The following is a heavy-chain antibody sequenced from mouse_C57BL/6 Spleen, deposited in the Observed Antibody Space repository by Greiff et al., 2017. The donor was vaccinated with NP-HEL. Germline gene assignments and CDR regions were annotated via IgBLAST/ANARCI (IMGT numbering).Heavy chain of an antibody. D-gene: IGHD2-1*01. V-gene: IGHV3-6*01. Sequence: EVQLVESGPGLVKPSQSLSLTCSVTGYSITSGYYWNWIRQFPGNKLEWMGYISYDGSNNYNPSLKNRISITRDTSKNQFFLKLNSVTTEDTATYYCARINYGNYSHWYFDVWGTGTTVTVSS. CDR2: ISYDGSN. CDR3: ARINYGNYSHWYFDV. J-gene: IGHJ1*03. CDR1: GYSITSGYY.